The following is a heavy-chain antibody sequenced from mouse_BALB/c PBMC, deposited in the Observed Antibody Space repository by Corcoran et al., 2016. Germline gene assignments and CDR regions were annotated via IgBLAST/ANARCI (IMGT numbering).Heavy chain of an antibody. CDR2: IYWDDDK. Sequence: QVTLKESGPGILQPSQTLSLTCSFSGFSLSTSGMGVSWIRQPSGKGLEWLAHIYWDDDKRYNPSLKSRLTISKDTSRNQVFLKITSVDTADTATYYCARRDYGNYDGWFAYWGQGTLVTVSA. J-gene: IGHJ3*01. CDR1: GFSLSTSGMG. CDR3: ARRDYGNYDGWFAY. D-gene: IGHD2-1*01. V-gene: IGHV8-12*01.